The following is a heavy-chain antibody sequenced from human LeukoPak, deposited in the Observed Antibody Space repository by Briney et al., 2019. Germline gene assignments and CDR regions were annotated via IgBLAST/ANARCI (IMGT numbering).Heavy chain of an antibody. CDR1: GGSFSGYY. CDR2: INHSGST. CDR3: ARGQNGSGSYYHPGPPDY. D-gene: IGHD3-10*01. V-gene: IGHV4-34*01. Sequence: SETLSLTCAVYGGSFSGYYWSWIRQPPGKGLEWIGEINHSGSTNYNPSLKSRVTISVDTSKNQFSLKLSSVTAADTAVYYCARGQNGSGSYYHPGPPDYWGQGTLVTVSS. J-gene: IGHJ4*02.